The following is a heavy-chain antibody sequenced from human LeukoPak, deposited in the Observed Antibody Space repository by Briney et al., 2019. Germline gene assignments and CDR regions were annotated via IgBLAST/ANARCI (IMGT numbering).Heavy chain of an antibody. Sequence: SETLSLTCTVSGGSISSYYWSWIRQPPGKGLEWIGYNYYSGSTNYNPSLKSRVTISVDTSKNQFSLKLSSVTAADTAVYYCARLPGYWGQGTLVTVSS. V-gene: IGHV4-59*08. CDR1: GGSISSYY. CDR2: NYYSGST. CDR3: ARLPGY. J-gene: IGHJ4*02.